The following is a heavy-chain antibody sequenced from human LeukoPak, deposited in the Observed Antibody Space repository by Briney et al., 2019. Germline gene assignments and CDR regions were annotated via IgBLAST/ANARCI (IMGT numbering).Heavy chain of an antibody. J-gene: IGHJ5*01. D-gene: IGHD1-26*01. CDR1: GYTFTSYG. CDR3: ARDWEEVPGAPRA. V-gene: IGHV1-18*01. Sequence: ASVKVSCTSSGYTFTSYGISWVRQAPGQGLEWMGWISAYNGNTNYAQKLQGRVTMTTDTSTSTAYMELRSLRSDDTSVYYCARDWEEVPGAPRAWGQGNLVNVS. CDR2: ISAYNGNT.